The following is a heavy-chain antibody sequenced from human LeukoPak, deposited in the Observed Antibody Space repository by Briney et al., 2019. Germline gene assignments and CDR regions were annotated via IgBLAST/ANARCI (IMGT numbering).Heavy chain of an antibody. CDR1: NYNFNNYG. CDR2: ISGYNGDT. V-gene: IGHV1-18*01. D-gene: IGHD1-20*01. Sequence: ASVKVSCKASNYNFNNYGVSCVRQAPGQGLEWVGWISGYNGDTDYAQKFQGRVILTTDTSTSTVYMEVRSLRSDDTAVYYCARDDRYNWNDGAEKISFHDAFDIWGQGTMVTVSS. J-gene: IGHJ3*02. CDR3: ARDDRYNWNDGAEKISFHDAFDI.